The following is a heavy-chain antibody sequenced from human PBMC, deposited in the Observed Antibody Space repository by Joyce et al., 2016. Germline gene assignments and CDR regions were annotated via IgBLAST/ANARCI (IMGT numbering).Heavy chain of an antibody. V-gene: IGHV1-8*01. CDR2: MNPNSGDT. J-gene: IGHJ5*02. CDR1: GYTFTSYD. CDR3: ARERNFGDLSFDP. D-gene: IGHD4-17*01. Sequence: QVQLVQSGAEVTKPGASVKVSCKASGYTFTSYDITWVRQATGQGLERMGWMNPNSGDTGCAQKFQGRVTLTRNTSISTAYMELSSLRSEDTAVYYCARERNFGDLSFDPWGQGTLVTVSS.